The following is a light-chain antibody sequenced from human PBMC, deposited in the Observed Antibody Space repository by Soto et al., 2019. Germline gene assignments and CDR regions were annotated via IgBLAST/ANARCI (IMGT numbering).Light chain of an antibody. CDR3: QQYGTSVVT. J-gene: IGKJ4*01. CDR1: QSVSGSY. CDR2: GAS. V-gene: IGKV3-20*01. Sequence: EIVLTQSPGTLSLSPGERATLSCRASQSVSGSYLAWYQQKPGQAPRLLIYGASSRATGIPDRFSGSGSGTDFTLTISRLEPEDFAVYYCQQYGTSVVTFGGGTKVEIK.